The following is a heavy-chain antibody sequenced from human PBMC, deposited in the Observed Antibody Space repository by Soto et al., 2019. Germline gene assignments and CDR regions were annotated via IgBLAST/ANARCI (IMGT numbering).Heavy chain of an antibody. CDR3: ARDHSYGYFDY. CDR1: GGSISSGGYS. V-gene: IGHV4-30-2*01. J-gene: IGHJ4*02. Sequence: SETLSLTCAVSGGSISSGGYSWSWIRQPPGKGLEWIGYIYHSGSTYYNPSLKSRVTISVDRSKNQFSLKLSSVTAADTAVYYYARDHSYGYFDYWGQGTLVTVSS. CDR2: IYHSGST. D-gene: IGHD5-18*01.